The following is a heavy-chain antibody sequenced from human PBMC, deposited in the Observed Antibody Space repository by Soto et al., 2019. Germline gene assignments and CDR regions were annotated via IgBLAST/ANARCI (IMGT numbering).Heavy chain of an antibody. CDR3: ARNRGYSQGD. CDR2: IYDSGTT. V-gene: IGHV4-4*02. CDR1: GDSINGNY. Sequence: QVQLQESGPGLVKPSGTLSLTCTVSGDSINGNYWSWVRQPPGKGPEWIGEIYDSGTTYYNPSLNXRATISLDKSKNQFSLNLNSVTAADTAVYYCARNRGYSQGDWGPGTLVTVSS. D-gene: IGHD5-18*01. J-gene: IGHJ4*02.